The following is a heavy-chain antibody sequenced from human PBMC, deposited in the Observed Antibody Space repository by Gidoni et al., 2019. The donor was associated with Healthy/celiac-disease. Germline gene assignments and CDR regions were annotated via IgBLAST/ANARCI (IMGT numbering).Heavy chain of an antibody. CDR2: ISSSGSTI. CDR3: ARDHIVVVVAATHYYDYGMDV. CDR1: GFTFSSYE. D-gene: IGHD2-15*01. J-gene: IGHJ6*02. Sequence: EVQLVESGGGLVQPGGSLRLSCAASGFTFSSYEMNWVRQAPGKGLEWVSYISSSGSTIYYADSVKGRFTISRDNAKNSLYLQMNSLRAEDTAVYYCARDHIVVVVAATHYYDYGMDVWGQGTTVTVSS. V-gene: IGHV3-48*03.